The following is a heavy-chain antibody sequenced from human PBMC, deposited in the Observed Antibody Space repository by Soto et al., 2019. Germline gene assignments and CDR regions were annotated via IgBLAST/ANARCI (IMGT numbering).Heavy chain of an antibody. CDR1: VGSFSGHY. Sequence: PSEPLSLTCAFYVGSFSGHYWSWIRHSPGKGLEWIGEINHSGSTNYNPSLKSRVTISVDTSKNQFSLKLSSVTAADTSVYYCARGITLKGVVPRDAPHKTYFESWVRGTLFIVS. D-gene: IGHD3-22*01. V-gene: IGHV4-34*01. CDR3: ARGITLKGVVPRDAPHKTYFES. CDR2: INHSGST. J-gene: IGHJ4*02.